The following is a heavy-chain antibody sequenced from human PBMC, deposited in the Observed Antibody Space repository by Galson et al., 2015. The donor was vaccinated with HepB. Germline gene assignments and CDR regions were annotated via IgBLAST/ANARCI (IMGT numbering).Heavy chain of an antibody. CDR2: IHHSGST. CDR1: GGAFIDYQ. Sequence: TLSLTCAVFGGAFIDYQWTWIRQTPGKGLEWIGEIHHSGSTNYNPSLSSRVSISVDTIKKQFSLRLTSMSAADMGVYYCAGGWYYNYMDVWAKGTTVIVSS. V-gene: IGHV4-34*01. CDR3: AGGWYYNYMDV. D-gene: IGHD6-13*01. J-gene: IGHJ6*03.